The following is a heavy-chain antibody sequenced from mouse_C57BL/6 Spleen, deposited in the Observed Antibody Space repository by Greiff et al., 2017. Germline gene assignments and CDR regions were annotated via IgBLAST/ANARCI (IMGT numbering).Heavy chain of an antibody. Sequence: QVQLQQPGAELVKPGASVKMSCKASGYTFTSYWITWVKQRPGQGLEWIGDIYPGSGSTNYNEKFKSKATLTVDTSSSTAYMQLSSLTSEDSAVYYCARRHYSNAYFDVWGTGTTVTVSS. D-gene: IGHD2-5*01. J-gene: IGHJ1*03. CDR2: IYPGSGST. CDR1: GYTFTSYW. CDR3: ARRHYSNAYFDV. V-gene: IGHV1-55*01.